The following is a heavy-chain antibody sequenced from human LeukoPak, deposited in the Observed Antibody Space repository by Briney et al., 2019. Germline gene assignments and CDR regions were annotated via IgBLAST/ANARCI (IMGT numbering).Heavy chain of an antibody. Sequence: GASVKVSCKVSGYTLTELSMHWERQAPGKWREWKGGFDPEDGETIYAQKFQGRVTMTEDTSTDTAYMELSSLRSEDTAVYYCATVLRSRNFDYWGQGTLVIVSS. J-gene: IGHJ4*02. CDR2: FDPEDGET. D-gene: IGHD2-21*02. V-gene: IGHV1-24*01. CDR1: GYTLTELS. CDR3: ATVLRSRNFDY.